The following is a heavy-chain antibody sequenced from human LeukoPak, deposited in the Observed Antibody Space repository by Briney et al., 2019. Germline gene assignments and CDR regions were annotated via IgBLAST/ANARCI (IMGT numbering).Heavy chain of an antibody. CDR3: ARKWFGELGWFDP. J-gene: IGHJ5*02. CDR2: IIPILGIA. CDR1: GGTFSSYA. Sequence: SVKVSCKASGGTFSSYAISWVRQAPGQGLEWMGRIIPILGIANYAQKFQGRVTITADKSTSTAYMELSSLRSEDTAVYYCARKWFGELGWFDPWGQGTLVTVSS. D-gene: IGHD3-10*01. V-gene: IGHV1-69*04.